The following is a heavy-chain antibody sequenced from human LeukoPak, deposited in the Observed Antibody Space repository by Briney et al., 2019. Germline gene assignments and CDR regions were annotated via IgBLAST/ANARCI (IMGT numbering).Heavy chain of an antibody. Sequence: SETLSLTCTVSGGSISSSSYYWGWVRQPPGNGLEWIGSIYYSGSTYYNPSLKSRVTISVDTSKNQFSLKLSSVTAADTAVYYCARGGYSYGHGYFDLWGRGTLVTVSS. CDR1: GGSISSSSYY. D-gene: IGHD5-18*01. CDR3: ARGGYSYGHGYFDL. J-gene: IGHJ2*01. V-gene: IGHV4-39*01. CDR2: IYYSGST.